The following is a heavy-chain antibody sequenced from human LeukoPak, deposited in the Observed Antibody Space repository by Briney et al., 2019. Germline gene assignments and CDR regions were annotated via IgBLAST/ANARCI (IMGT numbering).Heavy chain of an antibody. CDR3: ARHSDNADYFVH. Sequence: SETLSLTCTVSGGSISSSSYYWGWIRQPPGKGLEWIGSIYYSGSTYYNPSLKSRVTISVDTSKNQFSLKLSSVTAADTAVYYCARHSDNADYFVHWGQGTLVTVSS. CDR2: IYYSGST. J-gene: IGHJ4*02. V-gene: IGHV4-39*01. CDR1: GGSISSSSYY. D-gene: IGHD3-16*01.